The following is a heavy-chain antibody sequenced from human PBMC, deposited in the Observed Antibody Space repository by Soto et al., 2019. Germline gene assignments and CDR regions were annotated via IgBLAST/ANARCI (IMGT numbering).Heavy chain of an antibody. CDR1: GGSVSSGSYY. J-gene: IGHJ5*02. V-gene: IGHV4-61*01. D-gene: IGHD3-9*01. CDR3: ARVKRYYDILTGYWNKWFDP. CDR2: MYYSGST. Sequence: PSETLSLTCTVSGGSVSSGSYYWSWIRQPPGKGLEWIGYMYYSGSTNYNPSLKSRVTISVDTSKNQFSLKLSSVTAADTAVYYCARVKRYYDILTGYWNKWFDPWGQGLLVTVSS.